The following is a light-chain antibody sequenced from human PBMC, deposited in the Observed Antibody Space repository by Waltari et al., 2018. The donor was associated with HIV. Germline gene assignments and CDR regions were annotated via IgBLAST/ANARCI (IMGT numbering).Light chain of an antibody. V-gene: IGLV2-11*01. CDR1: SSDVGGFNY. Sequence: QSALTQPRSVSGSPGQSVTISCTGTSSDVGGFNYVSWYQKYPGRAPKRMIYDVTKRPSGVPDRFSGSKSGNTASLTISGLQADDEADYYRCSYAGRNTLLFGGGTTLTVL. CDR2: DVT. J-gene: IGLJ2*01. CDR3: CSYAGRNTLL.